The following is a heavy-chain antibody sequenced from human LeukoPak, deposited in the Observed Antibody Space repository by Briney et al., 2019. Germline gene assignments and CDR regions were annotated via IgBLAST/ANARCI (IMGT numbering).Heavy chain of an antibody. CDR3: ARGVDYGNDAFDI. V-gene: IGHV4-30-2*01. CDR1: GDSISRVGFY. CDR2: IYHGGST. D-gene: IGHD4-17*01. J-gene: IGHJ3*02. Sequence: PSQTLSLTCTVSGDSISRVGFYWSWIRHPPGKGLEWIGYIYHGGSTYYNPSLKSRVTISVDRSKNQFSLKMSSVTAADTAVYYCARGVDYGNDAFDIWGQGTMVTVSS.